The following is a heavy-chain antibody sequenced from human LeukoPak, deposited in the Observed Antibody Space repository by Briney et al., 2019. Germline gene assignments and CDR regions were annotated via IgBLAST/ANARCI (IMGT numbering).Heavy chain of an antibody. J-gene: IGHJ4*02. CDR2: ISGSGGST. CDR3: AKDIEVTMVRGVMADY. V-gene: IGHV3-23*01. Sequence: GGSLRLSCAASGFTFSSYEMNWVRQAPGKGLEWVSAISGSGGSTYYADSVKGRFTISRDNAKNSLYLQMNSLRAEDTALYYCAKDIEVTMVRGVMADYWGQGTLVTVSS. CDR1: GFTFSSYE. D-gene: IGHD3-10*01.